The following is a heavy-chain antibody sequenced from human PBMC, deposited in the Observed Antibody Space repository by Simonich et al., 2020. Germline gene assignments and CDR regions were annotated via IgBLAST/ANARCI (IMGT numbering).Heavy chain of an antibody. CDR2: IYERGST. CDR1: GGSISSSSYY. J-gene: IGHJ3*02. V-gene: IGHV4-39*01. CDR3: ARRGYCSSTSCYDAFDI. D-gene: IGHD2-2*01. Sequence: QLQLQESGPGLVKPSETLSLTCTVSGGSISSSSYYWGWIRQPPGKGLEWSGRIYERGSTDYNPTRKSRGTKSVDTSKNQFSLKRSSGTAADTAVYYCARRGYCSSTSCYDAFDIWGQGTMVTVSS.